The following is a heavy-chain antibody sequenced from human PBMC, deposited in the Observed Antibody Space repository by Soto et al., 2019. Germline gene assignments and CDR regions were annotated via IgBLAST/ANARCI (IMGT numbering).Heavy chain of an antibody. CDR2: ITSKSTTI. Sequence: GGSLRLSCAASGFTFTSYSMNWVRQAPGQGLEWVSYITSKSTTIKYADSVKGRFTVSRDNAKNSLYLQLNSLRDEDTAVYYCAREMGACSDSSCYPGPYDSWGQGTLVTVSS. D-gene: IGHD3-16*01. CDR3: AREMGACSDSSCYPGPYDS. CDR1: GFTFTSYS. V-gene: IGHV3-48*02. J-gene: IGHJ5*02.